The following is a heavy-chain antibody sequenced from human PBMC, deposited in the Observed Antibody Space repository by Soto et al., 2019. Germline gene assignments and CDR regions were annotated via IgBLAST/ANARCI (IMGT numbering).Heavy chain of an antibody. CDR2: ISGSGGST. J-gene: IGHJ4*02. D-gene: IGHD2-8*01. Sequence: GGSLRLSCAASGFTFSSYSMSWVRQAPGKGLEWVSAISGSGGSTNYADSVKGRFTTSRDNSKNTLYLQMNSLRAEDTAVYYCARNGDRVQVYYFDYWGQGTLVTVSS. V-gene: IGHV3-23*01. CDR3: ARNGDRVQVYYFDY. CDR1: GFTFSSYS.